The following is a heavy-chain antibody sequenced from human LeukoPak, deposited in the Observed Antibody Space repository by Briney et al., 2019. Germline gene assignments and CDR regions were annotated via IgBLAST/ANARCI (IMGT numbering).Heavy chain of an antibody. CDR2: FDPEDGET. V-gene: IGHV1-24*01. D-gene: IGHD2-2*01. J-gene: IGHJ5*02. Sequence: ASVKVSCKVSGYTLNELSMHWVRQAPGKGLEWMGGFDPEDGETIYAQKFQGRVTMTEDTSTDTDYMELSSLRSEDTAVYYCATLPYCSSTSCYDTNWFDPWGQGTLVTVSS. CDR3: ATLPYCSSTSCYDTNWFDP. CDR1: GYTLNELS.